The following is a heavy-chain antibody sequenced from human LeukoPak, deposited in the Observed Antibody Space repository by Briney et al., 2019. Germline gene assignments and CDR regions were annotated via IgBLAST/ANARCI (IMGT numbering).Heavy chain of an antibody. J-gene: IGHJ6*03. CDR1: GGSFSGYY. CDR2: INHRGST. Sequence: PSETLSLTCAVYGGSFSGYYWSWIRQPPGKGLEWIGEINHRGSTNYNPSLKSRVTISVDTSKNQFSLKLSSVIAADTAVYYCARVPIQRYCSGGSSYSGRPYYYYYMDVWGKGTTVTVSS. CDR3: ARVPIQRYCSGGSSYSGRPYYYYYMDV. V-gene: IGHV4-34*01. D-gene: IGHD2-15*01.